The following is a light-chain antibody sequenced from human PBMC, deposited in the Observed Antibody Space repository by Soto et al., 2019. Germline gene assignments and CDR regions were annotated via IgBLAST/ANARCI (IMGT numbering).Light chain of an antibody. CDR2: LSSDGSH. J-gene: IGLJ2*01. CDR3: QTWDTGARVV. Sequence: QLVLTQSPSASASLGASVKLTCTLSSGHSSYAIAWHQQQPEKGPRYLMKLSSDGSHSKGDGITDRFSGSSSGAERYLTISSLQSEDEADYYCQTWDTGARVVFGGGTKLTVL. V-gene: IGLV4-69*01. CDR1: SGHSSYA.